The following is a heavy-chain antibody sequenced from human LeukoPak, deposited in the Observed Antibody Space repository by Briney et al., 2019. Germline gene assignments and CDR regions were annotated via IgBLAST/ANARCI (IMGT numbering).Heavy chain of an antibody. CDR2: IYYSGST. Sequence: ASETLSLTCTVSGGSISSSSYYWGWIRQPPGKGLEWIGSIYYSGSTYYNPSLKSRVTISVDTSKNQFSLKLSSVTAADTAVYYCARPGATVDYWGQGTLVTVSS. V-gene: IGHV4-39*01. J-gene: IGHJ4*02. D-gene: IGHD5-24*01. CDR3: ARPGATVDY. CDR1: GGSISSSSYY.